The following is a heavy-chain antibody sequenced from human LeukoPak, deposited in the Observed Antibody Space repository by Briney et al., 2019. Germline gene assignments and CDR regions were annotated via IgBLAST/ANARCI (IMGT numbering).Heavy chain of an antibody. V-gene: IGHV3-30*02. CDR1: GFTFNNYG. CDR3: ARRRGSYSDDY. D-gene: IGHD1-26*01. CDR2: IRYNGNNQ. J-gene: IGHJ4*02. Sequence: GGSLRLSCAASGFTFNNYGMHWVRQAPGKGLEWVAFIRYNGNNQYYADSVKGRFTISRDNSKNTLYLQMNSLKGDDTAVYYCARRRGSYSDDYWGQGTLVTVSS.